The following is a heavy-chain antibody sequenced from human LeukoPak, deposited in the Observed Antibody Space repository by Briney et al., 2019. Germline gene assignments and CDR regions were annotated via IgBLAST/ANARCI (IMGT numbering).Heavy chain of an antibody. J-gene: IGHJ4*02. CDR3: ARDGGENSGWPRIDY. V-gene: IGHV4-30-4*01. CDR2: IYYSGST. Sequence: SQTLSLTCTAPGGSISSGDYYWSWIRQPPGKGLEWIGYIYYSGSTYYNPSPKSRVTISVDTSKNQFSLKLSSVTAADTAVYYCARDGGENSGWPRIDYWGQGTLVTVSS. CDR1: GGSISSGDYY. D-gene: IGHD6-19*01.